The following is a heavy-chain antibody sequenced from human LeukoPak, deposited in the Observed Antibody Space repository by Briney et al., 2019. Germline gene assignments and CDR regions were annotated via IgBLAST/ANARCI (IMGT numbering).Heavy chain of an antibody. J-gene: IGHJ4*02. CDR1: GFXFKTYG. CDR2: IRYDGSNR. D-gene: IGHD3-10*01. V-gene: IGHV3-30*02. CDR3: ASGLVGGSFDY. Sequence: PGGSLRLSCAASGFXFKTYGMHWVRQAPGKGLEWVAIIRYDGSNRFYADSVKGRFTISRDNPKSTLYLQVNSLRAEDTAVYFCASGLVGGSFDYWGQGTLVTVFS.